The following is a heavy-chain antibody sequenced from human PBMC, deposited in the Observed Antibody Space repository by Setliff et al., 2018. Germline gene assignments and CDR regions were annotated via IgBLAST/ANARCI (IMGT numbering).Heavy chain of an antibody. CDR2: IYSRGST. V-gene: IGHV4-4*07. D-gene: IGHD3-22*01. CDR3: ARDHYDYYDSRQAFDI. J-gene: IGHJ3*02. Sequence: SETLSLTCAVYGGSFSGYYWSWIRQSAGKGLEWIGRIYSRGSTNYNPSLKSRVTVSLDASKNQLSLKLSSVTAADTAVYYCARDHYDYYDSRQAFDIWGQGTMVTVSS. CDR1: GGSFSGYY.